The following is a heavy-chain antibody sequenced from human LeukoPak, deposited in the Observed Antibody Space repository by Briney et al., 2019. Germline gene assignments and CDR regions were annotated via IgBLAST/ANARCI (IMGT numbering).Heavy chain of an antibody. CDR2: IYTSGST. Sequence: SETLSLTCTVSGGSISSGSYYWSWIRQPAGKGLEWIGRIYTSGSTNYNPSLKSRVTISVDTSKNQFSLKLSSVTAADTAVYYCARGTGIAARQFLGYWGQGTLVTVSS. CDR3: ARGTGIAARQFLGY. D-gene: IGHD6-6*01. J-gene: IGHJ4*02. V-gene: IGHV4-61*02. CDR1: GGSISSGSYY.